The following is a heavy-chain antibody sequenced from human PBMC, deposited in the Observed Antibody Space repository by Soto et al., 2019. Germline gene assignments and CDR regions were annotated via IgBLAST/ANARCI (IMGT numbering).Heavy chain of an antibody. V-gene: IGHV3-33*01. CDR3: ARRSDDFWAGYYDL. Sequence: GGSLRLSCAASEFTFSSYGMHWVRQAPGKGLEWVAVIWYDGSSQFYAESVKGRFTISRDNFENVLYLQMNNLRAEDSALYYCARRSDDFWAGYYDLWGQGTLGTVS. J-gene: IGHJ4*01. CDR1: EFTFSSYG. D-gene: IGHD3-3*01. CDR2: IWYDGSSQ.